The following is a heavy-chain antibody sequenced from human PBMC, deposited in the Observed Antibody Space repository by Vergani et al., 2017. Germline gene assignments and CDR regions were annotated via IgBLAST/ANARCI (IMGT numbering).Heavy chain of an antibody. V-gene: IGHV1-69-2*01. CDR1: GYTFTDHY. D-gene: IGHD4-17*01. CDR3: ATPQTVTTGGMEV. CDR2: VDPEDGET. Sequence: EVQLVQSGAEVKKPRATMKISCKVSGYTFTDHYMLCVKQAPGKGPEWMGLVDPEDGETIYAEKFKSRVTIAADTSTDTAHLELNSLRSEDTAVYYCATPQTVTTGGMEVWGQGTTVNVSS. J-gene: IGHJ6*02.